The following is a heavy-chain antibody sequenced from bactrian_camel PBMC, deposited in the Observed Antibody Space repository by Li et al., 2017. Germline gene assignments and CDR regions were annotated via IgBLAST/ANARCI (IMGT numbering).Heavy chain of an antibody. CDR2: VQPGGAAA. CDR1: GFAFSAAW. CDR3: VRDLFGRNGY. Sequence: WQLVESGGGLVQPGGSLRLSCATSGFAFSAAWMYWVRQAPGKGLEWVSGVQPGGAAAFYAGSLKGRFTISSEGAKNTVYLQINSAKPEDTAVYYCVRDLFGRNGYWGQGTQVTVS. J-gene: IGHJ6*01. V-gene: IGHV3S25*01. D-gene: IGHD1*01.